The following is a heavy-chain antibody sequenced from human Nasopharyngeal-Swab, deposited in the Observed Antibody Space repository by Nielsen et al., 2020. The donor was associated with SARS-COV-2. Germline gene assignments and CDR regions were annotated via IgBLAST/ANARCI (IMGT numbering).Heavy chain of an antibody. CDR2: ISSSSSYI. D-gene: IGHD3-3*01. V-gene: IGHV3-21*01. J-gene: IGHJ4*02. CDR1: GVTFSSYS. Sequence: LTSAASGVTFSSYSMNWVRQAPGKGLEWVSSISSSSSYIYYADSVKGRFTISRDNAKNSLYLQMNSLRAEDTAVYYCARVVVELTIFGVVMNTFDYWGQGTLVTVSS. CDR3: ARVVVELTIFGVVMNTFDY.